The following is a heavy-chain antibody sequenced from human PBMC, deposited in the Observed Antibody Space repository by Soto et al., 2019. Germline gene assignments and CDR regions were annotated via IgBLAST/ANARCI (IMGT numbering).Heavy chain of an antibody. CDR1: GFSLSTSGVG. D-gene: IGHD3-3*01. V-gene: IGHV2-5*01. Sequence: SGPTLVNPTQTLTLTCTFSGFSLSTSGVGVGWIRQPPGKALEWLALIYWNDDKRYSPSLKSRLTITKDTSKNQVVLTMTNMDPVDTATYYCARRITIFGVVKYYFDYWGQGTLVTVS. J-gene: IGHJ4*02. CDR2: IYWNDDK. CDR3: ARRITIFGVVKYYFDY.